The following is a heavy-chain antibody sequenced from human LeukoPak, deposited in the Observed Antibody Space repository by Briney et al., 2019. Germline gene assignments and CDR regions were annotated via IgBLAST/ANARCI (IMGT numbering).Heavy chain of an antibody. V-gene: IGHV3-7*01. J-gene: IGHJ4*02. D-gene: IGHD6-25*01. CDR2: IKKDGSEQ. Sequence: PGGSLRLSCAASGFTFTSYWMGWVRQAPGKGLEWVANIKKDGSEQYYVDSVKGRFTISKDNAKNSVYLQMNSVRVEDTAVYYCASCEGGTANYWGQGTLVTVSS. CDR1: GFTFTSYW. CDR3: ASCEGGTANY.